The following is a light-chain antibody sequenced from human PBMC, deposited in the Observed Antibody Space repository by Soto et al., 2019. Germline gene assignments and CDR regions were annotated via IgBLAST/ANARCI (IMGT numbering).Light chain of an antibody. CDR1: QSVSSY. V-gene: IGKV3-11*01. CDR2: DTS. CDR3: LQDYNYPRT. J-gene: IGKJ1*01. Sequence: EIVLTQSPGTLSLSPGERATLSCRASQSVSSYSAWYQQKPGQAPRLLIYDTSNRATGIPARFSGSGSGTDFTLTISSLQPEDFATYYCLQDYNYPRTFGQGTKVDIK.